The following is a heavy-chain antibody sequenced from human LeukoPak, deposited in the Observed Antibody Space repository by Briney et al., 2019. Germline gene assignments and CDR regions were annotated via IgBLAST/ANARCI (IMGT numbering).Heavy chain of an antibody. J-gene: IGHJ4*02. CDR3: ARHGGSSSFDY. CDR2: IYTSGST. D-gene: IGHD6-6*01. V-gene: IGHV4-4*09. CDR1: GGSISSYY. Sequence: SETLSLTCTVSGGSISSYYWSWIRQPPGKGLEWIGYIYTSGSTNYNPPLKSRVTISVDTSKNQFSLKLSSVTAADTAVYYCARHGGSSSFDYWGQGTLVTVSS.